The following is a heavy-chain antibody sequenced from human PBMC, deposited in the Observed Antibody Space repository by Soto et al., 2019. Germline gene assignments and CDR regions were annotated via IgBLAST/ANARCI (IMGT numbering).Heavy chain of an antibody. Sequence: PSETLSLTCTVSGFSISSYYWSWIRQPPGKGLEWIGYIYYSGSTNYNPSLKSRVTISVDTSKNQFSLKLSSVTAADTAVYYCARASGQTTVTIEGWYYYYYMDVWGKGTTVTVSS. D-gene: IGHD4-17*01. CDR2: IYYSGST. CDR3: ARASGQTTVTIEGWYYYYYMDV. V-gene: IGHV4-59*01. CDR1: GFSISSYY. J-gene: IGHJ6*03.